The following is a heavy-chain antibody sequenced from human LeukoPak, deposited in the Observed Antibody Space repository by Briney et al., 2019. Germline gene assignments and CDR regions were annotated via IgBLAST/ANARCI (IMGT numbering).Heavy chain of an antibody. V-gene: IGHV4-31*03. CDR3: AKVALRYFDWPDSAFDV. J-gene: IGHJ3*01. Sequence: SETLSLTCTVPVGSISTASYYWSWIRQHPGTGLEWIGYLYSSGGSYYYNPSLESRVTISVDTSKNQFSLKLNSVTDADTAVYYCAKVALRYFDWPDSAFDVWGQGTMVTVSS. D-gene: IGHD3-9*01. CDR2: LYSSGGSY. CDR1: VGSISTASYY.